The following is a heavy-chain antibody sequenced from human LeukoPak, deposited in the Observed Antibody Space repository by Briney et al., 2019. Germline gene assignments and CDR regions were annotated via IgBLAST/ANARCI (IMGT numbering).Heavy chain of an antibody. D-gene: IGHD3-10*01. CDR1: GFSFSNYG. CDR3: AKTTGSGSYYNTFDI. J-gene: IGHJ3*02. Sequence: PGGSLRLSCAASGFSFSNYGMGWVRQAPGKGLEWVSVISGSGGSTDYADSVKGRFTISRDNSKNTLYLQMNSLRGEDTAVYYCAKTTGSGSYYNTFDIWGQGTMVTVSS. CDR2: ISGSGGST. V-gene: IGHV3-23*01.